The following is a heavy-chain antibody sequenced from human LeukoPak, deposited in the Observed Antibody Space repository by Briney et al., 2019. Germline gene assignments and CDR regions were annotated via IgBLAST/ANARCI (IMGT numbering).Heavy chain of an antibody. CDR2: INPNSGGT. V-gene: IGHV1-2*02. Sequence: ASVNVSCKASGYTFTDYYMHWVRQAPGQGLEWMGWINPNSGGTNYAQNFQGRVTMTRDTSISTAYMELSRLRSDDTAVYYCASGSYDFWSGYDWGQGPLVTVSS. CDR3: ASGSYDFWSGYD. J-gene: IGHJ4*02. D-gene: IGHD3-3*01. CDR1: GYTFTDYY.